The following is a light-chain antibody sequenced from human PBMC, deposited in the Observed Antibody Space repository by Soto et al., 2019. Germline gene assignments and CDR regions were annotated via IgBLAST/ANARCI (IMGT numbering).Light chain of an antibody. CDR2: EVS. V-gene: IGLV2-14*01. CDR3: SSYASSSTL. CDR1: SSDVGTYNY. J-gene: IGLJ2*01. Sequence: QSALTQPASVSGSPGQSITISCTGTSSDVGTYNYVSWYQQHPGKAPKLIIYEVSNRPSGVSNRFSGSKSGNTASLTIPGLQAEDEADYYCSSYASSSTLFGGGTKLTVL.